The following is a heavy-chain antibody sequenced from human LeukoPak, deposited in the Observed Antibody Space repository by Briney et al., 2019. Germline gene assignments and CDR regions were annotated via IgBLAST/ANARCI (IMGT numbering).Heavy chain of an antibody. CDR1: GFTFSSYW. V-gene: IGHV3-74*01. D-gene: IGHD4-17*01. CDR2: IRTDGSEV. CDR3: AREGPTVTTPMDV. Sequence: SGGSLRPSCAASGFTFSSYWMQWVRQPPGKGLVWVSRIRTDGSEVSYADSVQGRFTISRDNAKNTVYLQMNSLRDDDTAVYYCAREGPTVTTPMDVWGKGTTVTVSS. J-gene: IGHJ6*04.